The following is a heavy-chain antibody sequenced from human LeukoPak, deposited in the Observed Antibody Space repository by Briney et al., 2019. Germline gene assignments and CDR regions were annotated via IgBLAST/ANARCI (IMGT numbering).Heavy chain of an antibody. Sequence: PGGSLRLSRAASGFTFSSYWMSWVRQAPGKGLEWVANIKQDGSEKYYVDSVKGRFTISRDNAKNSLYLQMNSLRAEDTAVYYCARGPYYSGYDYYLEYWGQGTLVTVSS. CDR1: GFTFSSYW. V-gene: IGHV3-7*01. J-gene: IGHJ4*02. CDR2: IKQDGSEK. CDR3: ARGPYYSGYDYYLEY. D-gene: IGHD5-12*01.